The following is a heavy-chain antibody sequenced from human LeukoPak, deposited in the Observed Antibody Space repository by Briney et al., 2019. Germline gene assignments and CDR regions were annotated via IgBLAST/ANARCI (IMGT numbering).Heavy chain of an antibody. D-gene: IGHD5-18*01. Sequence: GGSLRLSCAASGFTFSSYEMNWVRQAPGKGLEWVSDISGGGGSTSYGDSVKGRFTISRDNSKNTVYLQMNSLRAEDTAVYYCAKRDTAMAAFDYWGQGTLVTVSS. CDR3: AKRDTAMAAFDY. CDR2: ISGGGGST. J-gene: IGHJ4*02. CDR1: GFTFSSYE. V-gene: IGHV3-23*01.